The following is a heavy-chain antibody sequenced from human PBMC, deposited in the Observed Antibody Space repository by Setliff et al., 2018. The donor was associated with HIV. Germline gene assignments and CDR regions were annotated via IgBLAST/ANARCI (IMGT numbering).Heavy chain of an antibody. D-gene: IGHD1-7*01. CDR3: ARSTVGAGTTFPY. CDR2: ISHTGNT. CDR1: GDSISTHY. Sequence: SETLSLTCTVSGDSISTHYWTWIRQPPGKGLEWIGYISHTGNTDSNPSLKSRVTISVDTSKNEFSLRLRSVTVADTATYYCARSTVGAGTTFPYWGRGTLVTVSS. J-gene: IGHJ4*02. V-gene: IGHV4-59*11.